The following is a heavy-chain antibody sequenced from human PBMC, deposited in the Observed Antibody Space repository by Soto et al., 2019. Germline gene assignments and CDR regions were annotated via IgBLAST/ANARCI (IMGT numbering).Heavy chain of an antibody. D-gene: IGHD3-10*01. J-gene: IGHJ3*02. V-gene: IGHV1-18*01. CDR2: ISAYNGNT. CDR1: GNTFTSYG. CDR3: ARSRMVRGVGAFDI. Sequence: ASVKVSCKASGNTFTSYGISWVRQAPGQGLEWMGWISAYNGNTNYAQKLQGRVTMTTDTSTSTAYMELRSLRSDDTAVYYCARSRMVRGVGAFDIWGQGTMVTVS.